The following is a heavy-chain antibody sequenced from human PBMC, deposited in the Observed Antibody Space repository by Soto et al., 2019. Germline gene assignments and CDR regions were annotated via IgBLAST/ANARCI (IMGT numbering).Heavy chain of an antibody. Sequence: QVQLQESGPGLVKPSQTLSLTCVIPGDSVSSNSAAWNWIRLSPSRGLEWLARTYYRSRWYNDYAVSVRSRITVNPDTSKNQFSLQLTSVTPEDTAVYYCAGTTSHHWLYMDVWGKGATVTVSS. CDR1: GDSVSSNSAA. D-gene: IGHD1-7*01. CDR2: TYYRSRWYN. CDR3: AGTTSHHWLYMDV. J-gene: IGHJ6*03. V-gene: IGHV6-1*01.